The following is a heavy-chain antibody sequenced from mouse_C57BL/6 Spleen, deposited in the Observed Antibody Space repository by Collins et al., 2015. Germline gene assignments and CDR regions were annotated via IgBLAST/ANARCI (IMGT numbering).Heavy chain of an antibody. J-gene: IGHJ2*01. CDR3: TRKEIYYYGSSPYYFDY. V-gene: IGHV1-15*01. CDR1: GYTFIDYE. Sequence: QVQLQQSGAELVRPGASVTLSCKASGYTFIDYEMHWVKQTPVHGLEWIGAIDPETGGTAYNQKFKGKAILTADKSSSTAYMELRSLTSEDSAVYYCTRKEIYYYGSSPYYFDYWGQGTTLTVSS. D-gene: IGHD1-1*01. CDR2: IDPETGGT.